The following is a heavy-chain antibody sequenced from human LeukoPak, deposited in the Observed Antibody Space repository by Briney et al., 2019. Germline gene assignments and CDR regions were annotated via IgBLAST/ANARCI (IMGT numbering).Heavy chain of an antibody. J-gene: IGHJ6*02. D-gene: IGHD2-2*01. V-gene: IGHV1-18*01. CDR1: GYTFTSYG. CDR2: ISAYNGNT. Sequence: AAVKVSCTASGYTFTSYGISWVRQAPGQGLEWMGWISAYNGNTNYAQKLQGRVTMTTDTSTSTAYMELRSLRSDDTAVYYCARVCSSTSCYAGYYYYGMDVWGQKTTLRVSS. CDR3: ARVCSSTSCYAGYYYYGMDV.